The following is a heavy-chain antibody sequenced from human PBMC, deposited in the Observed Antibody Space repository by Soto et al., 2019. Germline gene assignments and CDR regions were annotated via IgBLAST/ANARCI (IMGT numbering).Heavy chain of an antibody. V-gene: IGHV3-33*01. CDR2: IWYDGSNK. J-gene: IGHJ4*02. CDR1: GFTFSSYG. CDR3: ARGSMTEPFDY. Sequence: PGGSLRLSCAASGFTFSSYGMHWVRQAPGKGLEWVAVIWYDGSNKYYADSVKGRFTISRDNSKNTLYLQMNSLRAEDTAVYYYARGSMTEPFDYWGQGTLVTVSS.